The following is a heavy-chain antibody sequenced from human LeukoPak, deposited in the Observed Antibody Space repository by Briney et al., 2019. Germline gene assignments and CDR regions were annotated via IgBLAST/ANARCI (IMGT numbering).Heavy chain of an antibody. CDR3: ARDSQPELLWYDAFDI. CDR2: ISAYNGNT. Sequence: ASVKVSCKASGYTFTSYGISWVRQAPGQGLEWMGWISAYNGNTNYAQKLQGRVTMTTDTSTSTAYMELRSLRSDDTAVYYCARDSQPELLWYDAFDIWGQGTMVTVSS. CDR1: GYTFTSYG. J-gene: IGHJ3*02. D-gene: IGHD1-7*01. V-gene: IGHV1-18*01.